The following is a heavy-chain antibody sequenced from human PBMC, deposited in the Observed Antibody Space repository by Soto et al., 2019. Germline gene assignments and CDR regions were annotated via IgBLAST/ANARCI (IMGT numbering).Heavy chain of an antibody. CDR2: INPNSGGT. Sequence: ASVKVSCKASGYTFTGYYMHWVRQAPGQGLEWMGWINPNSGGTNYAQKFQGRVTITADESTSTAYMELSSLRSEDTAVYYCARVGYCSSTSCYVHGMDVWGQGTTVTVSS. CDR3: ARVGYCSSTSCYVHGMDV. CDR1: GYTFTGYY. D-gene: IGHD2-2*03. V-gene: IGHV1-2*02. J-gene: IGHJ6*02.